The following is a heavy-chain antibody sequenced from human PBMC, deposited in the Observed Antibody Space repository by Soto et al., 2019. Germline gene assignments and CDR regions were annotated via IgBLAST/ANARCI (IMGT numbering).Heavy chain of an antibody. Sequence: GGSLRLSCAASGFTFSSHAMSWVRQAPGKGLEWVSTISGSGGATYYADSVKGRFTISRDNSKNTLYLQMNSLRAADTAVYYCAKRGSGTYYREFDYWGQGTLVTVSS. CDR2: ISGSGGAT. J-gene: IGHJ4*02. D-gene: IGHD3-10*01. CDR3: AKRGSGTYYREFDY. V-gene: IGHV3-23*01. CDR1: GFTFSSHA.